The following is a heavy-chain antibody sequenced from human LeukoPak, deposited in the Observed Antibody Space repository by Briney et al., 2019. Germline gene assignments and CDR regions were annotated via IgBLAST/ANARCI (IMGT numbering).Heavy chain of an antibody. CDR2: IIPIFGTA. V-gene: IGHV1-69*13. Sequence: SVKVSCKASGGTFSSYAISWVRQAPGRGLEWMGGIIPIFGTANYAQKFQGRVTITADESTSTAYMELSSLRSEDTAVYYCLSLGYCSGGSCFDDYWGQGTLVTVSS. CDR3: LSLGYCSGGSCFDDY. D-gene: IGHD2-15*01. CDR1: GGTFSSYA. J-gene: IGHJ4*02.